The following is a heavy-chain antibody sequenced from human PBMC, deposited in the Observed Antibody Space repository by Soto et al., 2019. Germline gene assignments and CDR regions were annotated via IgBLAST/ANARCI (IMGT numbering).Heavy chain of an antibody. V-gene: IGHV4-4*02. D-gene: IGHD3-16*01. CDR1: SVSISSSYW. CDR3: ASSPPYKFGGIEY. CDR2: IYHTGPT. Sequence: QLQESGPGLVKPSGTLSLTCAVSSVSISSSYWWSWVRQPPGKGLEWIGEIYHTGPTNYNPSLKSRVTISVDKSKNHFSLNLNSVTAADTAVYYCASSPPYKFGGIEYWGQGTLVTVSS. J-gene: IGHJ4*02.